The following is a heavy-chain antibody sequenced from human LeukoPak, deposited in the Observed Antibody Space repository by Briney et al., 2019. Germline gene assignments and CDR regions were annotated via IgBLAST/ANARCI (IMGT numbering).Heavy chain of an antibody. J-gene: IGHJ6*03. CDR2: IYTSGST. Sequence: SETLSLTCAVYSGSFSGYYWSWIRQPAGKGLEWIGRIYTSGSTNYNPSLKSRVTISVDTSKNQFSLKLSSVTAADTAVYYCARDRRYYYGSGSYHVYYYMDVWGKGTTVTISS. CDR3: ARDRRYYYGSGSYHVYYYMDV. D-gene: IGHD3-10*01. CDR1: SGSFSGYY. V-gene: IGHV4-4*07.